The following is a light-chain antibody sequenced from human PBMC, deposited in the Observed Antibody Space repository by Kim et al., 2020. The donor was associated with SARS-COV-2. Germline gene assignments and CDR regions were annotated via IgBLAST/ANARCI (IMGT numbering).Light chain of an antibody. V-gene: IGLV5-45*02. CDR3: MIWHSSAWV. Sequence: QPVLTQPSSLSASPGASASLTCTLRSGINVGTYRIYWYQQKPGCPPQYLLRYKSDSDKQQGSGVPSRFSGSTDASANAGILLISGLQSEDEADYYCMIWHSSAWVFGGGTQLTVL. CDR1: SGINVGTYR. CDR2: YKSDSDK. J-gene: IGLJ3*02.